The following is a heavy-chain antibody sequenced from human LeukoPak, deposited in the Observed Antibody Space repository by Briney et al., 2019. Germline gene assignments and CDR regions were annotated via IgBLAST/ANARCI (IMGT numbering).Heavy chain of an antibody. J-gene: IGHJ6*04. CDR2: ISFNGINK. Sequence: PGGSLRLSCTASGFTFNTYAMHWVRQAPGKGLEWVAVISFNGINKYHTDSVKGRFTISRDNAKNSLYLQMNSLRAEDTAVYYCAELGITMIGGVWGKGTTVTISS. V-gene: IGHV3-30*04. CDR1: GFTFNTYA. CDR3: AELGITMIGGV. D-gene: IGHD3-10*02.